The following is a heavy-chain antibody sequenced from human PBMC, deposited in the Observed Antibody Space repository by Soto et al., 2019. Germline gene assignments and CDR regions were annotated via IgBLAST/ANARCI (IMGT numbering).Heavy chain of an antibody. V-gene: IGHV4-61*01. CDR3: ARVAAGDRRAFDI. CDR1: GGSVSSGSYY. D-gene: IGHD7-27*01. Sequence: QVQLQASGPGLVKPSETLSLTCTVSGGSVSSGSYYWSCIRQPPGKGLEWIGYIYYTGSTNYNPSLKSRVTISVDTSKNQFSLKLSSVTAADTAVYYCARVAAGDRRAFDIWGQGTMVTVSS. CDR2: IYYTGST. J-gene: IGHJ3*02.